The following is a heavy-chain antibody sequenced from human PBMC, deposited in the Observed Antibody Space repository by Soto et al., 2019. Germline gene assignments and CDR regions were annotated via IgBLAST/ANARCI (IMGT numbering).Heavy chain of an antibody. Sequence: GSLRLSCAASKFSFSSYWMHWVRQVPGKGPAWVSRINHDGSKTEYADSVKGRFTISRDNTKNTLYLQMNSLRVEDTAMYYCVREPWGFSGTWYDYWGQGTLVTVSS. CDR3: VREPWGFSGTWYDY. CDR1: KFSFSSYW. J-gene: IGHJ4*02. CDR2: INHDGSKT. D-gene: IGHD6-13*01. V-gene: IGHV3-74*01.